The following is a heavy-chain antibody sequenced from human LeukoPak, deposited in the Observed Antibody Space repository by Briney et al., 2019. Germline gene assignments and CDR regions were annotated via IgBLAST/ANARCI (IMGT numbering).Heavy chain of an antibody. J-gene: IGHJ5*02. D-gene: IGHD3-22*01. Sequence: SETLSLTCAVYGGSFSDYYWSWIRQPPGKGLEWIGEINHSRGTNYNPSLKSRVTISVDTSKNQFSLKLSSVTAADTAVYYCARGRFTYDSSGYSIWFDPWGQGTLVTVSS. CDR3: ARGRFTYDSSGYSIWFDP. CDR1: GGSFSDYY. V-gene: IGHV4-34*01. CDR2: INHSRGT.